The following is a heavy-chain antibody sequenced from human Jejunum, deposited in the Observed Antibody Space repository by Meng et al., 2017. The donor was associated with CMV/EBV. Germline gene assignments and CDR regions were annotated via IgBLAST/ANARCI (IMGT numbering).Heavy chain of an antibody. V-gene: IGHV3-30*02. D-gene: IGHD3-3*01. Sequence: CAASGLIFNDYGLHWVRQAPGKGLEWVAFVRFDGSNKYYADSVKGRFTISRDNSERTLYLDINVVRTEDTAVYYCASWNGHYNGYWGQGTLVTVSS. CDR3: ASWNGHYNGY. CDR1: GLIFNDYG. J-gene: IGHJ4*02. CDR2: VRFDGSNK.